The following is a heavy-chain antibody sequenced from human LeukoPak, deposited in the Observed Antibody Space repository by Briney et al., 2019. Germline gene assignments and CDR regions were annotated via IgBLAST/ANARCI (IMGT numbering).Heavy chain of an antibody. CDR1: GGTFSSYA. J-gene: IGHJ4*02. D-gene: IGHD2-15*01. V-gene: IGHV1-69*04. CDR3: ARDAHTYYCSGGSCYRPVGPYFDY. Sequence: SVKVSCKASGGTFSSYAISWVRQAPGQGLEWMGRIIPILGIANYAQKFQGRVTITADKSTSTAYMELRSLRSDDTAVYYCARDAHTYYCSGGSCYRPVGPYFDYWGQGTPVTVSS. CDR2: IIPILGIA.